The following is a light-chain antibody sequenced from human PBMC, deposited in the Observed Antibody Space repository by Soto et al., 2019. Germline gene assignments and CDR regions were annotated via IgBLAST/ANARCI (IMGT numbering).Light chain of an antibody. J-gene: IGKJ2*01. V-gene: IGKV3-15*01. CDR1: QSVSSN. CDR2: GAS. Sequence: EIVMTQSPATLSVSPGERATLSCRASQSVSSNLAWYQQKPGQAPRLLIYGASTRATGIPARFSGSGSGTDFTLTVSSLQSEDFAVYYCQQYNNWPPYTFGQGTKPEIK. CDR3: QQYNNWPPYT.